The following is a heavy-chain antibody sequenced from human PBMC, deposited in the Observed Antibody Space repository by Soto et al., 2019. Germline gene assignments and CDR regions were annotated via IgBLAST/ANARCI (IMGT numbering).Heavy chain of an antibody. J-gene: IGHJ6*02. V-gene: IGHV1-69*13. D-gene: IGHD3-22*01. CDR2: IIPIFGTA. Sequence: SVKVSCKASGGTFSSYAISWVRQAPGQGLEWMGGIIPIFGTANYAQKFQGRVTITADESTSTAYMELSSLRSEDTAVYYCARSYYYDRLRGAPYYYSGMDVWGQETTVTVSS. CDR3: ARSYYYDRLRGAPYYYSGMDV. CDR1: GGTFSSYA.